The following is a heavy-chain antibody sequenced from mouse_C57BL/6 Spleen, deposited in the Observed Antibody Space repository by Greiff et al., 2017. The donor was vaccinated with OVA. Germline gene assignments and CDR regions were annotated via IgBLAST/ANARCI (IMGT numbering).Heavy chain of an antibody. CDR3: ARGSGGSSYWYFDV. CDR1: GCSFTDYN. CDR2: INPNYGTT. J-gene: IGHJ1*03. V-gene: IGHV1-39*01. Sequence: VQLQQSGPGLVKPGASVKISCKASGCSFTDYNMNWVKQSNGKSLEWIGVINPNYGTTSYNQKFKGKATLTVDQSSSTAYMQLNSLTSEDSAVYYCARGSGGSSYWYFDVWGTGTTVTVSS. D-gene: IGHD1-1*01.